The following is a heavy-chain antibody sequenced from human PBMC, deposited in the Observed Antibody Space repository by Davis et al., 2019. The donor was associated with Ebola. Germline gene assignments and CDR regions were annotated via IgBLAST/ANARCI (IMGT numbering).Heavy chain of an antibody. CDR2: ISAYNGNT. Sequence: ASVKVSCKASGYTFTSYGISWVRQAPGQGLEWMGWISAYNGNTNYAQKLQGRVTMTTDTSTSTAYMELRSLRSDDTAVYYCARESDFWSGYHAFDIWGQGTMVTVSS. V-gene: IGHV1-18*01. D-gene: IGHD3-3*01. CDR3: ARESDFWSGYHAFDI. CDR1: GYTFTSYG. J-gene: IGHJ3*02.